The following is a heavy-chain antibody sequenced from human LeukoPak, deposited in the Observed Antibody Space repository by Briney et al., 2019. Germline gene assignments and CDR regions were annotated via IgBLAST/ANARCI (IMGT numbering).Heavy chain of an antibody. Sequence: ASVKVYCKASGYTFTGYYMHWVRQAPGQGRAWMGWINPNSGGTNYAQKFQGRVTMTRDTSISTAYMELSRLRSDDTAVYYCARAPQLERPDFDYWGQGTLVTVSS. J-gene: IGHJ4*02. CDR2: INPNSGGT. CDR3: ARAPQLERPDFDY. V-gene: IGHV1-2*02. CDR1: GYTFTGYY. D-gene: IGHD1-1*01.